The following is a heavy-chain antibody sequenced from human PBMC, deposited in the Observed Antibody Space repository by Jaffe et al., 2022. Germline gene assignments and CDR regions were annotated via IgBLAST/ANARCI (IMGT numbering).Heavy chain of an antibody. V-gene: IGHV3-7*05. Sequence: EVQLVESGGGLVQPGGSLRLSCAASGFTFSSYWMSWVRQAPGKGLEWVANIKQDGSEKYYVDSVKGRFTISRDNAKNSLYLQMNSLRAEDTAVYYCARTSGGPGQWFGERHAFDIWGQGTMVTVSS. CDR1: GFTFSSYW. CDR3: ARTSGGPGQWFGERHAFDI. D-gene: IGHD3-10*01. J-gene: IGHJ3*02. CDR2: IKQDGSEK.